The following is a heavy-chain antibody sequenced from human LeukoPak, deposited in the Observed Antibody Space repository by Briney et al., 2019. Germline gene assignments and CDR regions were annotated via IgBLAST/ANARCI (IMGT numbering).Heavy chain of an antibody. CDR2: IKQDGSEK. J-gene: IGHJ4*02. Sequence: GGFLRLSCAASGFTFSSYWMSWVRQAPGKGLEWVANIKQDGSEKYYVDSVKGRFTISRDNAKNSLYLQMNSLRAEDTAVYYCARGAYYYGSGSYYLDYWGQGTLVTVSS. D-gene: IGHD3-10*01. CDR3: ARGAYYYGSGSYYLDY. CDR1: GFTFSSYW. V-gene: IGHV3-7*03.